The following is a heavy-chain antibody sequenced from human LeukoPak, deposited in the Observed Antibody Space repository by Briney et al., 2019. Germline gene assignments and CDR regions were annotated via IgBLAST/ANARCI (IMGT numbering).Heavy chain of an antibody. CDR3: ARDRDSYVFEY. Sequence: GGSLRLSCAASGLTVSSNYMSWVRQAPGKGLEWVSVIYSGGSTYYADSVKGRFTISRDNSKNTLYLQMNSLRADDTAVYYCARDRDSYVFEYWGQGTLVTVSS. J-gene: IGHJ4*02. CDR2: IYSGGST. D-gene: IGHD5-18*01. V-gene: IGHV3-53*01. CDR1: GLTVSSNY.